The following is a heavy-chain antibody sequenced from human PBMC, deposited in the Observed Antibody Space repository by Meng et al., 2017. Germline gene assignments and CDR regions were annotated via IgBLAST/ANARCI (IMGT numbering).Heavy chain of an antibody. Sequence: QVQLVQAGAEVKGPGASVKVSCKASGSTFTSYAMHWVRQAPGQSLEWMGWLNAGNGDTKYSQKFQGRVTITRDSSASTAYMELSSLRSEDTAVYYCARDSCTGGICYRGSFDYWAQGTLVTVSS. J-gene: IGHJ4*02. CDR2: LNAGNGDT. CDR1: GSTFTSYA. CDR3: ARDSCTGGICYRGSFDY. V-gene: IGHV1-3*01. D-gene: IGHD2-15*01.